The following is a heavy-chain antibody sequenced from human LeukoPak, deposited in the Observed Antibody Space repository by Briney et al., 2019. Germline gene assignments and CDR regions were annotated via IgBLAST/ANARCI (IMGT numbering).Heavy chain of an antibody. J-gene: IGHJ4*02. CDR2: VNHRGIT. V-gene: IGHV4-38-2*02. CDR1: HYFISDGAF. CDR3: VRDPSEAADFFFDS. Sequence: PSETLSLTCTVSHYFISDGAFWGWIWQPPGKGLEWVANVNHRGITFYNPSLESRVAISVDTSKNQFFLRVTSVTAADTAIYYCVRDPSEAADFFFDSWGQGTLVTVSS. D-gene: IGHD2-21*02.